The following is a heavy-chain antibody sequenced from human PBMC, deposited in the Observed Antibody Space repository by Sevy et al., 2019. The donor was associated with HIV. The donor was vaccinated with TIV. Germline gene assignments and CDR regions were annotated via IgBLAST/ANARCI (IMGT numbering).Heavy chain of an antibody. V-gene: IGHV3-23*01. J-gene: IGHJ4*02. CDR1: GFDFSIYS. CDR3: AREGCTKPHDY. D-gene: IGHD2-8*01. Sequence: GGSLRLSCAASGFDFSIYSMSWVRQAPGKGLEWVSTLSFGCGKINYADSVKGRFTISRDNSKSSVYLRMNNMRVVDTAVYYCAREGCTKPHDYWGQGTLVTVSS. CDR2: LSFGCGKI.